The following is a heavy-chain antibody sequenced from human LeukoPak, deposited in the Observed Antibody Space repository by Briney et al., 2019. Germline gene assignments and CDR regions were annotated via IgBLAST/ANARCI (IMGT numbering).Heavy chain of an antibody. V-gene: IGHV3-21*01. Sequence: GGSLRLSCAASGFTYSSYSMNWVRQAPGKGLEWVSSISSSSSYIYYADSVKGRFTISRDNAKNSLYLQMNGLRAEDTAVYYCARDGDCSGGSCYWYYYYGMDVWGQGTTVTVSS. J-gene: IGHJ6*02. CDR2: ISSSSSYI. CDR1: GFTYSSYS. D-gene: IGHD2-15*01. CDR3: ARDGDCSGGSCYWYYYYGMDV.